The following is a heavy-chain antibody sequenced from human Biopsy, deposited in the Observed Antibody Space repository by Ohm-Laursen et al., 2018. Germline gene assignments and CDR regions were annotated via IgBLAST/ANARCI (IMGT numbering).Heavy chain of an antibody. V-gene: IGHV1-18*04. Sequence: ASVKVSCKASGYTFTAYGISWVRQAPGQGLEWMGWISTYNDDTNIAQKFQGRVSMTTDTSTRTAYMELRSLRSGDTAIYFCARDPGYDFWSGSDPFNIWGPGTMVTVSS. J-gene: IGHJ3*02. CDR3: ARDPGYDFWSGSDPFNI. CDR2: ISTYNDDT. D-gene: IGHD3-3*01. CDR1: GYTFTAYG.